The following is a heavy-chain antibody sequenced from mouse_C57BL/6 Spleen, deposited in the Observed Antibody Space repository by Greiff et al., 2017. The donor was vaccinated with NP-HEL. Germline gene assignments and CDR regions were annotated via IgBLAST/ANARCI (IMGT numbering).Heavy chain of an antibody. CDR1: GYTFTDYY. Sequence: EVQLQQSGPELVKPGASVKISCKASGYTFTDYYMNWVKQSHGKSLEWIGDLNPNNGGTSYNQKFKGKATLTVDKSSSTAYMELRSLTSEDSAVYYCARYYGSSWYFDVWGTGTTVTVSS. CDR3: ARYYGSSWYFDV. CDR2: LNPNNGGT. V-gene: IGHV1-26*01. J-gene: IGHJ1*03. D-gene: IGHD1-1*01.